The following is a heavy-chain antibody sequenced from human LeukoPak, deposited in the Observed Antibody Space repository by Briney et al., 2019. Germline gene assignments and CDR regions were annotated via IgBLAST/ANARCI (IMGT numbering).Heavy chain of an antibody. CDR3: ASYIVPAANALADWFDP. D-gene: IGHD2-2*01. CDR1: GGTFSSYA. CDR2: IIPIFGTA. V-gene: IGHV1-69*13. J-gene: IGHJ5*02. Sequence: SVKVSCKASGGTFSSYAISWVRQAPGQGLEWMGGIIPIFGTADYAQKFQGRVTITADESTSTAYMELSSLRSEDTAVYYCASYIVPAANALADWFDPWGQGTLVTVSS.